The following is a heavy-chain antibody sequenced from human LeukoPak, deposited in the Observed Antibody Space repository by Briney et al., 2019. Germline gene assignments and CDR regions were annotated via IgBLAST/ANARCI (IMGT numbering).Heavy chain of an antibody. Sequence: SETLSLTCTVSGGSISSGGYYWSWIRQHPGKGLEWIGYIYYSGSTYYNPSLKSRVTISVDTSKNQFSLKLSSVTAADTAVYYCAREGEPPDTAMDTGNWFDPWGQGTLVTVSS. CDR1: GGSISSGGYY. V-gene: IGHV4-31*03. CDR2: IYYSGST. J-gene: IGHJ5*02. CDR3: AREGEPPDTAMDTGNWFDP. D-gene: IGHD5-18*01.